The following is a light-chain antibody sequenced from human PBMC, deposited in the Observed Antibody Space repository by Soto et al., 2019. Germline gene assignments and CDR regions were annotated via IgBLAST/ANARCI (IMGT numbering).Light chain of an antibody. J-gene: IGLJ1*01. CDR3: CSYAGGPYV. CDR2: DVS. Sequence: QSVLTQPRSVSGPPAQSVAISCTGRSSDVGGYNYVSWYQQHPGKAPKVMIYDVSKRPSGVPDRFSGSKSGDTASLTITGLQAEDEADYYCCSYAGGPYVFGTGTKVTVL. V-gene: IGLV2-11*01. CDR1: SSDVGGYNY.